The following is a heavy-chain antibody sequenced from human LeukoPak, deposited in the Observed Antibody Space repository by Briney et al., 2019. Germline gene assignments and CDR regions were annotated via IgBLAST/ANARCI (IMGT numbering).Heavy chain of an antibody. CDR2: INHSGST. V-gene: IGHV4-34*01. D-gene: IGHD3-3*01. CDR3: ARGSRLRFLEWPPGYYGMDV. J-gene: IGHJ6*02. Sequence: SETLSLTCAVYGGSFSGYYWSWIRQPPGKGLEWIGEINHSGSTNYNPSLKSRVTISVDTSKNQFSLKLSSVTAADTAAYYCARGSRLRFLEWPPGYYGMDVWGQGTTVTVSS. CDR1: GGSFSGYY.